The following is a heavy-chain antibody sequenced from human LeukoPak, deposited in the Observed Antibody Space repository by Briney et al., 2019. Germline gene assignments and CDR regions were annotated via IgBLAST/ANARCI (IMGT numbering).Heavy chain of an antibody. V-gene: IGHV1-69*05. D-gene: IGHD2-21*02. CDR2: IIPIFGTA. Sequence: ASVKVSCKASGYTFTSYYMHWVRQAPGQGLEWMGGIIPIFGTANYAQKFQGRVTITTDESTSTAYMELSSLRSEDTAVYYCARDLPRGDLMNRGAFDIWDEGTMVSVSS. CDR3: ARDLPRGDLMNRGAFDI. J-gene: IGHJ3*02. CDR1: GYTFTSYY.